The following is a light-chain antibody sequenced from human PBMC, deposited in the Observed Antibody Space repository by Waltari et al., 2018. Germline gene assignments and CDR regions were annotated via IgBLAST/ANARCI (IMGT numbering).Light chain of an antibody. CDR2: LGS. J-gene: IGKJ2*01. V-gene: IGKV2-28*01. Sequence: EIVMTQSPLSLPVTPGESASISCRSGQSLLNSNGYKYLDWFLQKPGQSPQLLIYLGSNRASGVPDRFSGSGSGTEFTLKISRVEAEDVGVYYCMQALQTPRYTFGQGTKLEIK. CDR1: QSLLNSNGYKY. CDR3: MQALQTPRYT.